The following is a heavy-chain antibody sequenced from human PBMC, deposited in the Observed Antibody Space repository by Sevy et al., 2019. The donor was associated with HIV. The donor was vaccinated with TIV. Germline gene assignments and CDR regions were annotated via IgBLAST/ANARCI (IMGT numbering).Heavy chain of an antibody. CDR2: IKQDGSEK. V-gene: IGHV3-7*01. CDR1: GFTLSSYW. J-gene: IGHJ4*02. Sequence: GGSLRLSCAASGFTLSSYWMSWVRQAPGKGLEWVANIKQDGSEKYYVDSVKGRFPISRDNAKNSLYLQMNSLRVEDTAAYYCARARAYYYDNSGYSFDYWGQGTLVTVSS. CDR3: ARARAYYYDNSGYSFDY. D-gene: IGHD3-22*01.